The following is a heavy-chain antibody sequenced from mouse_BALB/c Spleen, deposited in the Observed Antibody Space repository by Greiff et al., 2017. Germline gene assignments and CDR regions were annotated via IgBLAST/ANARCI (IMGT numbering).Heavy chain of an antibody. Sequence: EVKLMESGPGLVKPSQSLSLTCSVTGYSITSGYYWNWIRQFPGNKLEWMGYISYDGSNNYNPSLKNRISITRDTSKNQFFLKLNSVTTEDTATYYCASYYGSSFYAMDYWGQGTSVTVSS. CDR3: ASYYGSSFYAMDY. D-gene: IGHD1-1*01. J-gene: IGHJ4*01. CDR2: ISYDGSN. V-gene: IGHV3-6*02. CDR1: GYSITSGYY.